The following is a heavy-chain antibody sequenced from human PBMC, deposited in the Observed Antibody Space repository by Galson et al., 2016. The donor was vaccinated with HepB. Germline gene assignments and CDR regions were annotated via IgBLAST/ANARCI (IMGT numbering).Heavy chain of an antibody. CDR3: AKSNGGVWSYYFDY. V-gene: IGHV3-33*03. J-gene: IGHJ4*02. D-gene: IGHD6-19*01. CDR2: IWTDGSNK. Sequence: SLRLSCAASAFTFSNYGMHWVRQAPGKGLEWVAGIWTDGSNKYYGDSVKGRFTISRDKSKNTLYLQMNSLRAEDTAVYYCAKSNGGVWSYYFDYWGQGTLVTVSS. CDR1: AFTFSNYG.